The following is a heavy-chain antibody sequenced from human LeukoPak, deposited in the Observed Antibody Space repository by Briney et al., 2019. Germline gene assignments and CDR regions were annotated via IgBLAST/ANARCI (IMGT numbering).Heavy chain of an antibody. CDR1: GGSISSGGYY. CDR2: IYHSGST. V-gene: IGHV4-30-2*03. Sequence: PSETLSLTCTVSGGSISSGGYYWSWIRQPPGKGLEWIGYIYHSGSTYYNPSLKSRVTISVDTSKNQFSLKLSSVTAADTAVYYCARHVRVGRGVVMNYWGQGTLVTVSS. J-gene: IGHJ4*02. CDR3: ARHVRVGRGVVMNY. D-gene: IGHD3-3*01.